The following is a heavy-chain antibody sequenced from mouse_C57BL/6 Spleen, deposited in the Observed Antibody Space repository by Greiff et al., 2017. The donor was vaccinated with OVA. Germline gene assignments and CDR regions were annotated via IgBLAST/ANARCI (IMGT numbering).Heavy chain of an antibody. V-gene: IGHV5-16*01. CDR1: GFTFSDYY. CDR2: INYDGSST. D-gene: IGHD1-1*01. Sequence: EVKLMESEGGLVQPGSSMKLSCTASGFTFSDYYMAWVRQVPEKGLEWVANINYDGSSTYYLDSLKSRFIISRDNAKNILYLQMSSLKSEDTATYYCARGHYYGSPWFAYWGQGTLVTVSA. J-gene: IGHJ3*01. CDR3: ARGHYYGSPWFAY.